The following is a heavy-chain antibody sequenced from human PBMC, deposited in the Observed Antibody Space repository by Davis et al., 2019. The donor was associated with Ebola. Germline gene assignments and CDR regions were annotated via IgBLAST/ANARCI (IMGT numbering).Heavy chain of an antibody. CDR1: GDSVSSGSTA. CDR2: TYYSSKWYH. D-gene: IGHD3/OR15-3a*01. CDR3: ARGWLRTGFDS. V-gene: IGHV6-1*01. J-gene: IGHJ4*02. Sequence: HSQTLSLTCAISGDSVSSGSTAWTWIRQSPLRGLEWLGRTYYSSKWYHDYAVSVSSRITINPDTSNNQFSLQLNSVTPQDTAVYYCARGWLRTGFDSWGQGTLVTVSS.